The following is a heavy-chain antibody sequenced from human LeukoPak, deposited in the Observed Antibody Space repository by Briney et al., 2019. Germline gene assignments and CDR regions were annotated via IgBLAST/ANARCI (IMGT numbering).Heavy chain of an antibody. J-gene: IGHJ4*02. CDR3: ARETPRRGETRDGYR. D-gene: IGHD5-24*01. CDR1: GFTFSTFA. V-gene: IGHV3-23*01. CDR2: ISETGRST. Sequence: GGSLRLSCVASGFTFSTFAMSWVRQAPGKGLEWVSTISETGRSTYYADSVKGQFTISRDNPKNLLFLQINSLRVEDTAVYYCARETPRRGETRDGYRWGQGTVVTVSS.